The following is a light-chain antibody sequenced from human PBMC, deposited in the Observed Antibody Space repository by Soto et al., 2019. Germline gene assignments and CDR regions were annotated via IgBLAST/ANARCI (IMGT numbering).Light chain of an antibody. J-gene: IGLJ2*01. Sequence: SYELTQPPSVSVAPGKTARITSGGNNIGSYSVHWYQQKPGQAPVLVIYYDSDRPSGIPERFSGSNSGNTATLTISRVEAGDEADYYWQVWDSSSDHVVFGGGTKLTVL. CDR2: YDS. V-gene: IGLV3-21*04. CDR3: QVWDSSSDHVV. CDR1: NIGSYS.